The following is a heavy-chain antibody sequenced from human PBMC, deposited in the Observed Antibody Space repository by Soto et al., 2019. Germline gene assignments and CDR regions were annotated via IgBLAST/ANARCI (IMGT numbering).Heavy chain of an antibody. CDR2: TYYRSKWYN. CDR3: ARDRQLERPRSDAFDI. J-gene: IGHJ3*02. CDR1: GDSVSSNSAA. Sequence: SQTLSLTCAISGDSVSSNSAAWNWIRQSPSRGLEWLGRTYYRSKWYNDYAVSVKSRITINPDTSKNQFSLQLNSVTPEDTAVDYCARDRQLERPRSDAFDIWGQGTMVTVSS. D-gene: IGHD1-1*01. V-gene: IGHV6-1*01.